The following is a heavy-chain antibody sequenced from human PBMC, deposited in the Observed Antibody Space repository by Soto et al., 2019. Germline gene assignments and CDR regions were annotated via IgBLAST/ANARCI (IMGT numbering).Heavy chain of an antibody. D-gene: IGHD2-2*01. CDR1: GGSISSGGYY. J-gene: IGHJ5*02. V-gene: IGHV4-31*03. Sequence: QVQLQESGPGLVKPSQTLSLSSTVSGGSISSGGYYWSWIRQHPGKGLEWIGYIYYSGSTYYNPSLKSRVTISVDTSKNQFSLKLSSVTAADTAVYYCARGHTFQLLDNWFDPWGQRTLVTVSS. CDR3: ARGHTFQLLDNWFDP. CDR2: IYYSGST.